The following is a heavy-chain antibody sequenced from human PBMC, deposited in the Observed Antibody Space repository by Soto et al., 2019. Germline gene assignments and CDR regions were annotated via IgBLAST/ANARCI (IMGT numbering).Heavy chain of an antibody. CDR3: ASEAFPGDQTYLDY. V-gene: IGHV4-59*08. Sequence: SETLSLTCTVSGGSIISYYWSWIRQPPGKGLEWIGYIYYSGSTSYNPSLKSRVTISVDTSKNQFSLKLSSVTAADTAVYYCASEAFPGDQTYLDYWGQGTLVTVAS. CDR2: IYYSGST. J-gene: IGHJ4*02. CDR1: GGSIISYY. D-gene: IGHD7-27*01.